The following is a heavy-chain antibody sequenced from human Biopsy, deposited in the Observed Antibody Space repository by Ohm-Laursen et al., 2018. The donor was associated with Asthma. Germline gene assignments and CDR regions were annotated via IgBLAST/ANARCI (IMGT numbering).Heavy chain of an antibody. D-gene: IGHD3-22*01. J-gene: IGHJ4*02. CDR3: ARGDSSNWSHYYFDY. CDR2: MSFDGRQT. CDR1: GFSFNSYG. V-gene: IGHV3-30*03. Sequence: SLRLSCTASGFSFNSYGMHWIRQAPGKGLEWVAVMSFDGRQTYYADSVKGRFTISRDYSKNTLYLQMHSLRAEDTAVYYCARGDSSNWSHYYFDYWGQGTLVTVSS.